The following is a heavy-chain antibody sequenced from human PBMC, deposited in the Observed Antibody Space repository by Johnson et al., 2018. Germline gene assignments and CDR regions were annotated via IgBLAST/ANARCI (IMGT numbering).Heavy chain of an antibody. J-gene: IGHJ3*02. CDR2: ISWNSGSI. V-gene: IGHV3-9*01. D-gene: IGHD3-22*01. CDR1: GFTFDDYA. Sequence: VQLVQSGGGLVQPGRSLRLSCAASGFTFDDYAMHWVRQAPGKGLEWVSGISWNSGSIGYADSVKGRFTISRDTAKNSLYLQMNSLRAEDTALYYCAKNGGDSSGYARNAFDIWGQGTMVTVSS. CDR3: AKNGGDSSGYARNAFDI.